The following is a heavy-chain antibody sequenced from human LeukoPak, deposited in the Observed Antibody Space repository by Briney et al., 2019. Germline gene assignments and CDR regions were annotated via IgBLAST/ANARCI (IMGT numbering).Heavy chain of an antibody. CDR2: IYYSGST. J-gene: IGHJ4*02. CDR3: ARDSGSGRTFDY. D-gene: IGHD3-10*01. Sequence: KPSETLSLTCAVYGGSFSGYYWSWIRQPPGKGLEWIGYIYYSGSTNYNPSLKSRVTISVDTSKDQFSLKLSSVTAADTAVYYCARDSGSGRTFDYWGQGTLVTVSS. CDR1: GGSFSGYY. V-gene: IGHV4-59*01.